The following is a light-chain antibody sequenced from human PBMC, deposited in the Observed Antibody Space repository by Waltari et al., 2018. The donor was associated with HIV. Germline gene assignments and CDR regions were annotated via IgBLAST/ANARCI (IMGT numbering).Light chain of an antibody. Sequence: EVVLTQSPATLSLPPGERPPLSCRARQSVGRSFLAWYQQKPGQAPRLLIYGASRRATGIPDRLSGSGSGTDFTLTITRLEPEDFAVYYCQQYGSSPLTFGQGTRLEIK. CDR2: GAS. V-gene: IGKV3-20*01. CDR1: QSVGRSF. J-gene: IGKJ5*01. CDR3: QQYGSSPLT.